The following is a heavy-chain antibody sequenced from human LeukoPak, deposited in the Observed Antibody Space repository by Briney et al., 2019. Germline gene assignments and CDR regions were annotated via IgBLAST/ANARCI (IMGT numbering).Heavy chain of an antibody. CDR3: TTDRLVTMVRGIMFPINY. V-gene: IGHV3-23*01. CDR1: GFTFSSYG. J-gene: IGHJ4*02. Sequence: GGSLRLSCAASGFTFSSYGMSWVRQAPGKGLEWVSAISGSGGSTYYADSVKGRFTISRDNSKNTLYLQMNSLKTEDTAVYYCTTDRLVTMVRGIMFPINYWGQGTLVTVSS. CDR2: ISGSGGST. D-gene: IGHD3-10*01.